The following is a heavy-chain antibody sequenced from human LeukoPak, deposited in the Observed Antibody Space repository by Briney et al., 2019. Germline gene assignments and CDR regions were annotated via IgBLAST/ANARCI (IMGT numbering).Heavy chain of an antibody. CDR1: GFTFDDYD. D-gene: IGHD3-10*01. CDR3: ARNWGVASRYFDY. J-gene: IGHJ4*02. V-gene: IGHV3-20*04. Sequence: PGGSLGLSCAASGFTFDDYDISWVRQAPGKGLEWVSVINWNGGSTGYADSVKGRFTISRDNANNSLYLQMNSLRAEDTALYYCARNWGVASRYFDYWGQGALVTVSS. CDR2: INWNGGST.